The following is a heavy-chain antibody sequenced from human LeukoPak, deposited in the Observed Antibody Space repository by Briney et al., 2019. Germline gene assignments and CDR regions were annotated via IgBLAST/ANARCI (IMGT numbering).Heavy chain of an antibody. Sequence: GGSLRLSCAASGFTFDHYAMHWVGQAPGKGLEWVSGINWNSGYIDYADSVKGRFTISRDNAKNSLYLQMNSLRAEDTAVYYCAELGITMIGGVWGKGTTVTISS. CDR2: INWNSGYI. CDR3: AELGITMIGGV. V-gene: IGHV3-9*01. CDR1: GFTFDHYA. J-gene: IGHJ6*04. D-gene: IGHD3-10*02.